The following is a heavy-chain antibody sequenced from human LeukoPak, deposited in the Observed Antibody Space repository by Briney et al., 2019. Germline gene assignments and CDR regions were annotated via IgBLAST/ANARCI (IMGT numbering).Heavy chain of an antibody. V-gene: IGHV3-7*01. CDR1: GFTFKGYW. CDR2: IQQDGSEK. Sequence: GGSLRLSCAASGFTFKGYWMSWVRQAPGKGLEWVANIQQDGSEKKYVDSVKGRFTISRDNAKNSLYLQMNSLRVEDTAVYYCAREGNYNMDVWGKGTTVTVSS. CDR3: AREGNYNMDV. J-gene: IGHJ6*03.